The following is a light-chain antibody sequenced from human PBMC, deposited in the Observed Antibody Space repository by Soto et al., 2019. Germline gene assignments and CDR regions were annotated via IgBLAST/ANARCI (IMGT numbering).Light chain of an antibody. V-gene: IGLV1-40*01. CDR1: SSNNGAGYD. J-gene: IGLJ2*01. CDR3: QSYDSSLSGSV. Sequence: QSVLTQPPSVSGAPGQRVTISCTGSSSNNGAGYDVHWYQQLPGTAPKLLIYGNSNRPSGVPDRFSGSKSGTSASLAITGLQAEDEAVYYCQSYDSSLSGSVFGGGTKVTVL. CDR2: GNS.